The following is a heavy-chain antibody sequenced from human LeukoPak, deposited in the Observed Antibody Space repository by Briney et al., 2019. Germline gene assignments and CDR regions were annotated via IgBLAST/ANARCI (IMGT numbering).Heavy chain of an antibody. CDR1: GFTFSSYE. Sequence: GGSLRLSCAASGFTFSSYEMNWVRQAPGKGLEWVSYISSSGSTIYYADSVKGRFTISRDNAKNSLYLQMNSLRAEDTAVYYCARDWNVVVVAAKPRPNYYFDYWGQGTLVTVSS. V-gene: IGHV3-48*03. CDR3: ARDWNVVVVAAKPRPNYYFDY. CDR2: ISSSGSTI. J-gene: IGHJ4*02. D-gene: IGHD2-15*01.